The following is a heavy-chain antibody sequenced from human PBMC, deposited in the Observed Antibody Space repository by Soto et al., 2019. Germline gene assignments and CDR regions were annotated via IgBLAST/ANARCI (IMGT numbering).Heavy chain of an antibody. Sequence: EVQLLESGGTLVQPGGSLRLPCAASGFTFSTYAMNWVRQAPGKGLEWVSYISGSSGGSTYYADSVKGRFTISRDNSKNTLFLQLNSLRVEDTAVYYCAKVSRFPGGLRSLFWGQGSLVTVSS. V-gene: IGHV3-23*01. CDR2: ISGSSGGST. D-gene: IGHD3-10*01. CDR3: AKVSRFPGGLRSLF. CDR1: GFTFSTYA. J-gene: IGHJ4*02.